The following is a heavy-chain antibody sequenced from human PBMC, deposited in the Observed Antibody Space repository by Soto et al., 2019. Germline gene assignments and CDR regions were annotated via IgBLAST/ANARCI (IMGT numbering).Heavy chain of an antibody. CDR1: GYSFTSYW. D-gene: IGHD6-13*01. CDR2: IDPSDSYT. V-gene: IGHV5-10-1*01. CDR3: VRRNSSSVRSGYYYYGMDV. Sequence: GESLKISCKGSGYSFTSYWISWVRQMPGKGLEWMGRIDPSDSYTNYSPSFQGHVTISADKSISTAYLQWSSLKASDTAMYYCVRRNSSSVRSGYYYYGMDVWGQGTTVTVSS. J-gene: IGHJ6*02.